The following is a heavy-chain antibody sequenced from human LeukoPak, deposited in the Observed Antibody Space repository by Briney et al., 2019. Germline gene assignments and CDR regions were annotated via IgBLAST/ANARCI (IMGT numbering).Heavy chain of an antibody. CDR3: ARDRCTNGVCYTFAY. V-gene: IGHV3-48*01. J-gene: IGHJ4*02. CDR1: GFTFSTYS. Sequence: GGSLRLSCAASGFTFSTYSMSWVRQAPGKGLEWVSYISSSSSTISYPDSVKGRFTISRDDAKNSLYLQMNNLRAEDTAVYYCARDRCTNGVCYTFAYWGQGTLVTVSS. CDR2: ISSSSSTI. D-gene: IGHD2-8*01.